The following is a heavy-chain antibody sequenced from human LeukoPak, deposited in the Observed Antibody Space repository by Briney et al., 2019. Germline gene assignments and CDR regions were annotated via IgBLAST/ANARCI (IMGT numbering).Heavy chain of an antibody. J-gene: IGHJ6*02. CDR3: ARDRGRGYYYYGMDV. Sequence: SETLSLTCTVSGGSISSYYWSWIRQPPGKGLERIGYIYYSGTTNYNPSLKSRVTISVDTSKNQFSLKLSSVTAADTAVYYCARDRGRGYYYYGMDVWGQGTTVTVSS. CDR1: GGSISSYY. V-gene: IGHV4-59*01. CDR2: IYYSGTT.